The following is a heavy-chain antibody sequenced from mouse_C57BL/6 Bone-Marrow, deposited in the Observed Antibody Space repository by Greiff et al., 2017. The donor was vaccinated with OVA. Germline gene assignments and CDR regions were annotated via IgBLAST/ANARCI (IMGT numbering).Heavy chain of an antibody. J-gene: IGHJ2*01. D-gene: IGHD1-1*01. CDR3: ARPSYYSSKGY. CDR1: GYTFTSYW. CDR2: IYPSDSET. V-gene: IGHV1-61*01. Sequence: VQLQQPGAELVRPGSSVKLSCKASGYTFTSYWMDWVKQRPGQGLEWIGNIYPSDSETHYNQKFKDKATLTVDKSSSTAYMQLSSLTSEDSAVYYCARPSYYSSKGYWGQGTTLTVSS.